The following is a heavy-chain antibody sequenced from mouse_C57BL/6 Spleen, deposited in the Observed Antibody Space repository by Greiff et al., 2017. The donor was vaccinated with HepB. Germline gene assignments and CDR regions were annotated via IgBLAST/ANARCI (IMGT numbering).Heavy chain of an antibody. CDR2: IDPSDSYT. Sequence: QVQLQQPGAELVKPGASVKLSCKASGYTFTSYWMQGVKQRPGQGLVWIGEIDPSDSYTNYNQKFKGKATLTVDTSSSTAYMQLSSLTSEDSAVYYCARRGYGPYFDYWGQGTTLTVSS. J-gene: IGHJ2*01. CDR1: GYTFTSYW. D-gene: IGHD1-1*02. V-gene: IGHV1-50*01. CDR3: ARRGYGPYFDY.